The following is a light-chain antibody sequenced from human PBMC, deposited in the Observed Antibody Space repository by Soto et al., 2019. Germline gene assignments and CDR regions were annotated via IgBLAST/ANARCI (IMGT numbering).Light chain of an antibody. CDR1: NIGSKS. J-gene: IGLJ1*01. V-gene: IGLV3-21*02. CDR3: HVWDRTSDHYV. Sequence: SYELTQPPAVSVAPGQTARITCGGDNIGSKSVHWYQQKPGQAPVLVVYNYRDRPSGIPERFSDSNSGNTATLTISRVEAGDEADYYCHVWDRTSDHYVFGTGTKVTVL. CDR2: NYR.